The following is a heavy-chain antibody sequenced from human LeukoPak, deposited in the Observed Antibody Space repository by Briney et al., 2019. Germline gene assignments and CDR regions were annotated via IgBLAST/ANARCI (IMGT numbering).Heavy chain of an antibody. D-gene: IGHD6-13*01. CDR1: GGSISGYH. V-gene: IGHV4-59*01. J-gene: IGHJ4*02. CDR2: IYYSGSS. CDR3: ATLSPYSSSWYLLR. Sequence: PSETLSLTCNVSGGSISGYHWSWIRQPPGKGLEWLGYIYYSGSSNYNPSLKSRVTISVDTSKNQFSLKLSSVTAADTAVYYCATLSPYSSSWYLLRWGQGTLVTVSS.